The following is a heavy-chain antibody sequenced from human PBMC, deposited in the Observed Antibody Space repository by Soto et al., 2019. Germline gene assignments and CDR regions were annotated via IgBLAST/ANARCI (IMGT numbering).Heavy chain of an antibody. Sequence: QVQLQQWGAGLLKPSETLSLTCAVYGGSFSGYYWCWIRQPPGKGLERIGEINHSGSTNYNTSLKSRVTIAVDTSKNHFSLKLSSVTAADTAVYYCARVAVRYQLLYFDYWGQGTLVTVSS. CDR2: INHSGST. D-gene: IGHD2-2*01. J-gene: IGHJ4*02. CDR1: GGSFSGYY. V-gene: IGHV4-34*01. CDR3: ARVAVRYQLLYFDY.